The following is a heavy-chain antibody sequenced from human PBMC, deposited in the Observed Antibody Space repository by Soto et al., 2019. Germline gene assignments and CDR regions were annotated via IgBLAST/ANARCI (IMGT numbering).Heavy chain of an antibody. Sequence: PSETLSLTCTVSGGSISSYYWSWIRQPPGKGLEWIGYIYYSGSTNYNPSLKSRVAISVDTSKNQFSLKLNSVTAADTAVYYCARSSIEPRVFMYPFDSWGQGTLVTVS. CDR3: ARSSIEPRVFMYPFDS. V-gene: IGHV4-59*08. J-gene: IGHJ4*02. CDR2: IYYSGST. D-gene: IGHD6-6*01. CDR1: GGSISSYY.